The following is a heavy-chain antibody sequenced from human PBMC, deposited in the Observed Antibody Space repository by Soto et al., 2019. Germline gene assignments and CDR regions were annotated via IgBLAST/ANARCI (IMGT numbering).Heavy chain of an antibody. CDR2: IIPIFGTA. Sequence: WASVKVSCKASGGTFSSYAISWVRQAPGQGLEWMGGIIPIFGTANYAQKFQGRVTITADESTSTAYMELSSLRSEDTAVYYCARWYYYGSGSYLTGYFDYWGQGTLVTVSS. J-gene: IGHJ4*02. V-gene: IGHV1-69*13. CDR3: ARWYYYGSGSYLTGYFDY. CDR1: GGTFSSYA. D-gene: IGHD3-10*01.